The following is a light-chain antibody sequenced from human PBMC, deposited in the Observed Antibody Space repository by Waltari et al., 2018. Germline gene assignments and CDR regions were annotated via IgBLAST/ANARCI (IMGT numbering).Light chain of an antibody. Sequence: IVLPQSPATLSLSPGERATLPCRASQSVSSYLAWYQQKPGQAPRLLIYDASSRATGIPARFSGSGSGTDFTLTISTLEPEDFAVYYCQQRSNWITFGQGTRLEIK. J-gene: IGKJ5*01. V-gene: IGKV3-11*01. CDR2: DAS. CDR3: QQRSNWIT. CDR1: QSVSSY.